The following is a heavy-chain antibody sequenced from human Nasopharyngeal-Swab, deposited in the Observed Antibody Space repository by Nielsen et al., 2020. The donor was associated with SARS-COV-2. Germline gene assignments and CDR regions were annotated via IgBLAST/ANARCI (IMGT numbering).Heavy chain of an antibody. V-gene: IGHV7-4-1*02. D-gene: IGHD3-3*01. CDR2: INTNTGNP. CDR3: ARDEKSQGIFGVVISGQWWFDP. J-gene: IGHJ5*02. Sequence: ASVKVSCKASGYTFTSYAMNWVRQAPGQGLEWMGWINTNTGNPTYAQGFTGRFVFSLDTSVSTAYLQISSLKAEDTAVYYCARDEKSQGIFGVVISGQWWFDPGGQGTLVTVSS. CDR1: GYTFTSYA.